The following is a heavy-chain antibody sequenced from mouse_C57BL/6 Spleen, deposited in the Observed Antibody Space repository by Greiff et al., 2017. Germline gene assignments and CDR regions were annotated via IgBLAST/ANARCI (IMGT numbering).Heavy chain of an antibody. CDR1: GYTFTSYW. CDR2: IDPSDSET. J-gene: IGHJ3*01. Sequence: VQLQQPGAELVRPGSSVKLSCKASGYTFTSYWMHWVKQRPIQGLEWIGNIDPSDSETHYNQKFKDKATLTVDKSSSTAYMQLSSLTSEDSAVYYCARMGSGTWFAYWGQGTLVTVSA. CDR3: ARMGSGTWFAY. D-gene: IGHD4-1*01. V-gene: IGHV1-52*01.